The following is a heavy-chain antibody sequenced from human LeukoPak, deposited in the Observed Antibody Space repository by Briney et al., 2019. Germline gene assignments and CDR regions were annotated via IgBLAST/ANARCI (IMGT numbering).Heavy chain of an antibody. CDR2: ISGGGSST. D-gene: IGHD5-12*01. CDR1: GFTFSNYA. J-gene: IGHJ4*02. Sequence: PGGSLRLSCAASGFTFSNYAMSWVRQAPGKGLEWVSAISGGGSSTYYADSVKGRFTISRDNSKNTLYLQMNSLRAEDTAVYYCAKDRLRIDYWGQGTLVTVSS. V-gene: IGHV3-23*01. CDR3: AKDRLRIDY.